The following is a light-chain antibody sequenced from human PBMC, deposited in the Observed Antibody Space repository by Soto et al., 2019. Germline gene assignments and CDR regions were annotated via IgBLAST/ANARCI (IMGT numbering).Light chain of an antibody. V-gene: IGKV1-39*01. J-gene: IGKJ1*01. CDR1: QSISSY. Sequence: DIQMNKYPSSLSASVGDRVTITCRASQSISSYLNWYQQKPGKAPKLLIYAASSLQSGVPSRFSGSGSGTDFTLTISSLQPEDFATYYCQQSYSTLPWTFGQGTKVDIK. CDR2: AAS. CDR3: QQSYSTLPWT.